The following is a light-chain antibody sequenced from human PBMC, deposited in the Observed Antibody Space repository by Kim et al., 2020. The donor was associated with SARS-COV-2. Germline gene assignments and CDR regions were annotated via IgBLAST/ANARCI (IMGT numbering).Light chain of an antibody. CDR1: DNNVGNEG. J-gene: IGLJ3*02. CDR2: RNN. Sequence: QTATLTCTGNDNNVGNEGAAWLQQHQGHPPKLLSYRNNNRPSGISERFSASRSGSTASLTITGLQPEDEADYYCSAWDNSLPTWVFGGGDPADRP. CDR3: SAWDNSLPTWV. V-gene: IGLV10-54*04.